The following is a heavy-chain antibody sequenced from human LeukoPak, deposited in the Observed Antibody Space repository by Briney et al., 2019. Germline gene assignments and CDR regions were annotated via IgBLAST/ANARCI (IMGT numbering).Heavy chain of an antibody. Sequence: SETLSLTCAVYGGSFSGYYWSWIRQPPGKGLEWIGEINHSGSTNYNPSLKSRVTISVDTSKNQFSLKLSSVTAADTAVYYCARDGELLPDPNWFDPWGQGTLVTVSS. J-gene: IGHJ5*02. CDR3: ARDGELLPDPNWFDP. CDR2: INHSGST. D-gene: IGHD1-26*01. V-gene: IGHV4-34*01. CDR1: GGSFSGYY.